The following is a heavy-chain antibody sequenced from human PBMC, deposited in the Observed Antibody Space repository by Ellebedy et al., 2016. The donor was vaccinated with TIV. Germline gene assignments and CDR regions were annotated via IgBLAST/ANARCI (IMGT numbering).Heavy chain of an antibody. CDR2: ISSSSSYI. J-gene: IGHJ6*02. Sequence: GESLKISCAASGFTFSSYSMNWVRQAPGKGLEWVSSISSSSSYIYYADSVKGRFTISRDNAKNSLYLQMNSLRAEDTAVYYCARHLEMATITYYYYYGMDVWGQGTTVTVSS. CDR3: ARHLEMATITYYYYYGMDV. CDR1: GFTFSSYS. V-gene: IGHV3-21*01. D-gene: IGHD5-24*01.